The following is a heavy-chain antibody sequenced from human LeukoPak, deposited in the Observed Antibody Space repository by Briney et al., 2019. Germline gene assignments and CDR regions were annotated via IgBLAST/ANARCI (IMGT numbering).Heavy chain of an antibody. CDR3: AKGYYDFWSGYFGDY. CDR2: ISRSSERT. V-gene: IGHV3-23*01. J-gene: IGHJ4*02. CDR1: GFTFSSYA. Sequence: GGSLRLSCAASGFTFSSYAMSWVRQAPGKGLEWVSGISRSSERTYYADSVKGRFTISRDDSKNTLYLQMNSLRAEDTAVYYCAKGYYDFWSGYFGDYWGQGTLVTVSS. D-gene: IGHD3-3*01.